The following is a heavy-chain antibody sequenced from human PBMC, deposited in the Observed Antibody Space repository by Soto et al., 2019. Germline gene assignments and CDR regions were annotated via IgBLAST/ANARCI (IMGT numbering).Heavy chain of an antibody. V-gene: IGHV1-69*01. CDR3: ARGRGYCSGGSCYSKRYYYYGMDV. J-gene: IGHJ6*02. D-gene: IGHD2-15*01. CDR1: GGTFSSYA. CDR2: IIPIFGTA. Sequence: QVQLVQSGAEVKKPGSSVKVSCKASGGTFSSYAISWVRQAPGQGLEWMGGIIPIFGTANYAQKFQGRVTITAEESTSTAYMELSSLRSEDTAVYYCARGRGYCSGGSCYSKRYYYYGMDVWGQGTTVTVSS.